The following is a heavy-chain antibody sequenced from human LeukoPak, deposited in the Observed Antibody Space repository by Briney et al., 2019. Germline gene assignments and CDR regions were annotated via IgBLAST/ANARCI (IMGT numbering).Heavy chain of an antibody. V-gene: IGHV3-30*18. J-gene: IGHJ4*02. Sequence: LPGGSLTLSCAVSGFTFSRYGMRWVRHAPGKGLEWVAVISYDGSKTNYVDSVKGRLTISRNNSKNTLYLQMTRLRPEDTAVYYCGKNYRTGDLWSGNLGDWGQGTLVTVSS. CDR1: GFTFSRYG. CDR3: GKNYRTGDLWSGNLGD. D-gene: IGHD3-3*01. CDR2: ISYDGSKT.